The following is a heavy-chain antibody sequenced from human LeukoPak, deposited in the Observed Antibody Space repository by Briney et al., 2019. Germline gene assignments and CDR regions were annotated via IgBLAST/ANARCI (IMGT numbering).Heavy chain of an antibody. CDR2: INSDGSST. CDR3: ARVQVQLGVIFDP. V-gene: IGHV3-74*01. D-gene: IGHD6-13*01. Sequence: GGSLRLSCAASGFTFSSYWMHWVRQAPGKGLVWVSRINSDGSSTSYADSVKGRFTISRDNAKNTLYLQMNSLRAEDTAVYYCARVQVQLGVIFDPWGQGTLVTVSS. CDR1: GFTFSSYW. J-gene: IGHJ5*02.